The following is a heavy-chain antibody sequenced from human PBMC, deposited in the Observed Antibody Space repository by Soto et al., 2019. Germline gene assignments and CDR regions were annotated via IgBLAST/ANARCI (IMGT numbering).Heavy chain of an antibody. CDR1: GFTFSSYW. Sequence: QPGGSLRLSCAASGFTFSSYWMSWVRQAPGKGLEWVANIKQDGSEKYYVDSVKGRFTISRDNAKNSLYLQMNSLRAEDTAVYYCVWPLWFGELPYMDVWGKGTTVTVSS. V-gene: IGHV3-7*01. J-gene: IGHJ6*03. D-gene: IGHD3-10*01. CDR2: IKQDGSEK. CDR3: VWPLWFGELPYMDV.